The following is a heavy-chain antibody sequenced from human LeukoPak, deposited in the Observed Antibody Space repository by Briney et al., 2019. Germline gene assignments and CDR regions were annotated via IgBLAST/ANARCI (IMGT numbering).Heavy chain of an antibody. D-gene: IGHD2-2*03. V-gene: IGHV3-7*01. CDR1: GFTFSDYY. J-gene: IGHJ4*02. CDR3: ARDWIGRGQTPYYFDY. CDR2: IKQDGSEK. Sequence: PGGSLRLSCAASGFTFSDYYMSWIRQAPGKGLEWVANIKQDGSEKYYVDSVKGRFTISRDNAKNSLYLQMSSLRAEDTAVYYCARDWIGRGQTPYYFDYWGQGTLVTVSS.